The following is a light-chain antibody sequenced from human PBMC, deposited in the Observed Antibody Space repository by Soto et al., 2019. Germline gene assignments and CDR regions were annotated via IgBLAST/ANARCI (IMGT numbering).Light chain of an antibody. V-gene: IGKV3-20*01. J-gene: IGKJ2*02. CDR2: GAS. Sequence: ETVLTQSPGTLSLSPGERATLSCRASQSISSTYLGWYQQKPGQPPRLFIHGASGRAAGIPDRFSGSGSGTDFTLTISRLEPEDFAVYYCQQYGPSPGTFGQGTKLEIK. CDR1: QSISSTY. CDR3: QQYGPSPGT.